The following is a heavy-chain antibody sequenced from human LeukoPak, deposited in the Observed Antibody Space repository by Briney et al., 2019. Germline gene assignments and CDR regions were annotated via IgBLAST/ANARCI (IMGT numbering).Heavy chain of an antibody. CDR2: ISASGSTT. CDR3: AKEFSSSWSVT. Sequence: GGSLRLSCAASRFTFSNYGMNWVRQSPGRGLEWVSGISASGSTTYYTDSVKGRFTLSRDNSRSTLYLQMDSLRAEDTALYYCAKEFSSSWSVTWGQGTLVTVPS. V-gene: IGHV3-23*01. J-gene: IGHJ4*02. D-gene: IGHD6-13*01. CDR1: RFTFSNYG.